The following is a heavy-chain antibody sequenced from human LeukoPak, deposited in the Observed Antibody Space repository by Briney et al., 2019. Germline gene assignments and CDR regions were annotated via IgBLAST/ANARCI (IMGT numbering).Heavy chain of an antibody. CDR1: GFTFSSYE. V-gene: IGHV3-48*03. Sequence: GGSLRLSCAASGFTFSSYEMNWVRQAPGKGLEWVSYISSSGSTIYYADSVKGRFTISRDNAKNSLYLQMNSLRAEDTAVYYCARDDGRHDYVWGSNSFDYWGQGTLVTVSS. CDR2: ISSSGSTI. J-gene: IGHJ4*02. CDR3: ARDDGRHDYVWGSNSFDY. D-gene: IGHD3-16*01.